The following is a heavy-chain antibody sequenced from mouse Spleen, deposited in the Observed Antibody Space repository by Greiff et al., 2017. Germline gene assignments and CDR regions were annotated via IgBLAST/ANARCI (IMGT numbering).Heavy chain of an antibody. V-gene: IGHV5-6*02. CDR2: ISSGGSYT. Sequence: EVKLVESGGDLVKPGGSLKLSCAASGFTFSSYGMSWVRQTPEKRLEWVATISSGGSYTAYPDSVKGRVTISRDNAKNTLYLQMSSLKSEDTAMYYCARHTHGSSLFYFDYWGQGTTLTVSS. CDR3: ARHTHGSSLFYFDY. J-gene: IGHJ2*01. D-gene: IGHD1-1*01. CDR1: GFTFSSYG.